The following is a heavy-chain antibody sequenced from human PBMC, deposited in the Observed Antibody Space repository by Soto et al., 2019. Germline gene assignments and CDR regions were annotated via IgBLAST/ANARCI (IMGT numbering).Heavy chain of an antibody. CDR1: GFTFSSYG. CDR2: ISYDGSNK. Sequence: HPGGSLRLSCAASGFTFSSYGMHWVRQAPGKGLEWVAVISYDGSNKYYADSVKGRFTISRDNSKNTLYLQMNSLRAEDTAVYYCAKDSSSTYGMDVWGQGTTVTVSS. D-gene: IGHD6-6*01. V-gene: IGHV3-30*18. CDR3: AKDSSSTYGMDV. J-gene: IGHJ6*02.